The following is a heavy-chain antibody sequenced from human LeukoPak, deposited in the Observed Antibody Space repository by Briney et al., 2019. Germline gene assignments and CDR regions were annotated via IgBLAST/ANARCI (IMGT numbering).Heavy chain of an antibody. D-gene: IGHD6-13*01. CDR2: ISGSGGST. V-gene: IGHV3-23*01. Sequence: GGSLRLSCAASGFTFSSYTMNWVRQAPGKGLEWVSAISGSGGSTYYADSVKGRFTISRDNSKNTLYLQMNSLRAEDTAVYYCAKDGIAAAALSYFQHWGQGTLVTVSS. CDR3: AKDGIAAAALSYFQH. J-gene: IGHJ1*01. CDR1: GFTFSSYT.